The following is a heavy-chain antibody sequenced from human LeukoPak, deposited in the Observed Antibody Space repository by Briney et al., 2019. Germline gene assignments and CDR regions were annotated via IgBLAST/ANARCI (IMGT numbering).Heavy chain of an antibody. D-gene: IGHD3-10*01. CDR1: GGSISSSSYY. V-gene: IGHV4-39*01. J-gene: IGHJ4*02. CDR3: ANRLRGGTGSGSLDY. Sequence: SETLSLTCTVSGGSISSSSYYWGWIRQPPGKVLEWIGSIYYSGSTNYNPSLKSRVTISVDTSKNQFSLKLSSVTAADTAVYYWANRLRGGTGSGSLDYWGQGTLVTVSS. CDR2: IYYSGST.